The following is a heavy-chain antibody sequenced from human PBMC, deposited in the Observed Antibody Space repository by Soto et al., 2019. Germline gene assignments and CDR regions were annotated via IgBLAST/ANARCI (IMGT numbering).Heavy chain of an antibody. CDR3: ARVTRSRTWSNNWFDT. Sequence: QLQLQESGPGLVKPSETLSLTCTVSGGSISSSSYYWGWIRQPPGKGLEWIGSIYYSGRTYYNPSLKSRVPISVDTSTNHSSLKLISVTAADTAVYYCARVTRSRTWSNNWFDTWGQGTLVTVSS. CDR2: IYYSGRT. J-gene: IGHJ5*02. V-gene: IGHV4-39*02. CDR1: GGSISSSSYY. D-gene: IGHD6-13*01.